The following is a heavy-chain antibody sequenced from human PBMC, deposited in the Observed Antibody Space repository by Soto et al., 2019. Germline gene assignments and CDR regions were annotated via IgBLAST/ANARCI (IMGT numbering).Heavy chain of an antibody. CDR1: GGSISSGGYS. V-gene: IGHV4-30-2*01. Sequence: QLQLQESGSGLVKPSQTLSLTCAVSGGSISSGGYSWSWIRQPPGKGLEWIGYIYHSGSTYYNPSLQSRVTISVDSSKNQFTLKLSSVTAADTAVYYCARGQVVADQHWGQGTLVTVSS. D-gene: IGHD2-15*01. CDR3: ARGQVVADQH. CDR2: IYHSGST. J-gene: IGHJ4*02.